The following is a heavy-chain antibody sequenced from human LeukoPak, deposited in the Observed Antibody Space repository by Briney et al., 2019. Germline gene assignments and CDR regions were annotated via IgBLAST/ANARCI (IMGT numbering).Heavy chain of an antibody. Sequence: GGSLRLSCAASGFTFSRYKMNWVRQAPGKGLEWVSYISRSGGTIYFADSVKGRFTISRDNAKNSLYLQMNSLRAEDTAVYHCVREYASDYWGQGTLVTVSS. CDR1: GFTFSRYK. CDR3: VREYASDY. CDR2: ISRSGGTI. D-gene: IGHD2-8*01. V-gene: IGHV3-48*03. J-gene: IGHJ4*02.